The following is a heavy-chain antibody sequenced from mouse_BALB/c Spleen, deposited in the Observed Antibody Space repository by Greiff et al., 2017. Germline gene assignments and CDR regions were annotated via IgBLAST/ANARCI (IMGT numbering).Heavy chain of an antibody. V-gene: IGHV2-9*02. CDR2: IWAGGST. Sequence: VKLQESGPGLVAPSQSLSITCTVSGFSLTSYGVHWVRQPPGKGLEWLGVIWAGGSTNYNSALMSRLSISKDNSKSQVFLKMNSLQTDDTAMYYCARADFNPAWFAYWGQGTLVTVSA. CDR3: ARADFNPAWFAY. J-gene: IGHJ3*01. CDR1: GFSLTSYG.